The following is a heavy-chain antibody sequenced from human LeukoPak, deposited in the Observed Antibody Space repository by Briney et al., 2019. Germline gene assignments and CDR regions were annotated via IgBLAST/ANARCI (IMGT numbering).Heavy chain of an antibody. CDR3: ASSRITGTTLGYFDY. CDR2: IIPIFGTA. CDR1: GGTFSSYA. D-gene: IGHD1-7*01. V-gene: IGHV1-69*05. Sequence: SVKVSCKASGGTFSSYAISWVRQAPGQGLEWMGVIIPIFGTANYAQKFQGRVTITTDESTSTAYMELSSLRSEDTAVYYCASSRITGTTLGYFDYWGQGTQVTVSS. J-gene: IGHJ4*02.